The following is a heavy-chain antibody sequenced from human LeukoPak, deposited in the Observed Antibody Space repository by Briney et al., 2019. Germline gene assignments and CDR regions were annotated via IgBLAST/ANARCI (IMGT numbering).Heavy chain of an antibody. CDR1: GFSFDDFS. CDR3: AKASTHDLVPSIDS. CDR2: ISWNGANI. V-gene: IGHV3-9*01. D-gene: IGHD4/OR15-4a*01. Sequence: PGRSLRLSCVASGFSFDDFSMHWVRQRPGKGLEWVSSISWNGANIGHPDSVKGRCPVSRGNAKHSLYLQMNSLRFDDTAVYFCAKASTHDLVPSIDSWGQGTLVTVSS. J-gene: IGHJ4*02.